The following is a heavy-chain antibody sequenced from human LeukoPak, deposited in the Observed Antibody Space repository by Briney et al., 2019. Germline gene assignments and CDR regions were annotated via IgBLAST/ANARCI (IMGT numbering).Heavy chain of an antibody. CDR2: IYHSGST. CDR3: AGQTLELRYFDY. D-gene: IGHD1-1*01. Sequence: SETLSLTCSVSGGSMSSYYWSWIRQSPGKGLEWIGYIYHSGSTDYNSSLKSRVTISEDTSKKQFSLKVSSVTAADTAVYYCAGQTLELRYFDYWGQGTLVTVSS. V-gene: IGHV4-59*01. CDR1: GGSMSSYY. J-gene: IGHJ4*02.